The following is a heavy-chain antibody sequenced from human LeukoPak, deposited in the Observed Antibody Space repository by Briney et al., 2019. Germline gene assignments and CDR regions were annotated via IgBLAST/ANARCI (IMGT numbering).Heavy chain of an antibody. CDR3: ARDFLAAGDY. CDR1: GFIFSSYT. V-gene: IGHV3-21*01. D-gene: IGHD6-13*01. J-gene: IGHJ4*02. Sequence: GGSLRLSCEASGFIFSSYTMNWIRQAPGKGLEWVASINSGSTNPYYADSVNGRFTISRDDAKKSLYLQMTSLRVEDTSVYYCARDFLAAGDYWGQGTLVTVSS. CDR2: INSGSTNP.